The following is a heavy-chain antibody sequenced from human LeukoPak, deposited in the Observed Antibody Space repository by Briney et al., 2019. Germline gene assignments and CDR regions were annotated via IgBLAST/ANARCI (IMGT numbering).Heavy chain of an antibody. CDR3: ARGGSGWYDYYYYMDV. Sequence: SETLSLTCAVYGGSFSGYYWSWIRQPPGKGLEWIGEINHSESTNYNPSLKSRVTISVDTSKNQFSLKLSSVTAADTAVYYCARGGSGWYDYYYYMDVWGKGTTVTVSS. CDR2: INHSEST. CDR1: GGSFSGYY. D-gene: IGHD6-19*01. J-gene: IGHJ6*03. V-gene: IGHV4-34*01.